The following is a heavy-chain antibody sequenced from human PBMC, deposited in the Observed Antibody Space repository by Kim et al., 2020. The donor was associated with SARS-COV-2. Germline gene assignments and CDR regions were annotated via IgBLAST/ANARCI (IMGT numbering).Heavy chain of an antibody. D-gene: IGHD2-2*03. CDR1: GYTFTNYW. Sequence: GESLKISCKGFGYTFTNYWIGWVRQMPGKGLEWMGIIYPGDSATRYSPSFQGQVTMSADKSISTAYLQWRSLKASDTAFYYCARRDATLDNPSGYWGQGTLVTVSS. J-gene: IGHJ4*02. V-gene: IGHV5-51*01. CDR2: IYPGDSAT. CDR3: ARRDATLDNPSGY.